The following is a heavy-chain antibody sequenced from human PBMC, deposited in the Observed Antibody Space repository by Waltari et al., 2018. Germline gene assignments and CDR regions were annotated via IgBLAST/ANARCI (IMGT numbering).Heavy chain of an antibody. CDR2: IKQDGSES. CDR3: SVSLNH. J-gene: IGHJ5*02. CDR1: GFTFSNYW. V-gene: IGHV3-7*01. Sequence: VQLVESGGGLVQPGGSLRLSCSASGFTFSNYWMDWVRQAPGKGLEWVANIKQDGSESHYVDSVKGRFTISRDNAQNLLYLQINSLRDEDTAVYYCSVSLNHWGQGTLVTVSS.